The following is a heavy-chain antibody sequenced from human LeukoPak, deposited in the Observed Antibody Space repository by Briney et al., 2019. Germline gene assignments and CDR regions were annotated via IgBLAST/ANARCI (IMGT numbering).Heavy chain of an antibody. Sequence: PGGSLRLSCAASGFTFSSYAMHWVRQAPGKGLEWVAVISYDGSSKYYADSVKGRFTISRDNSKNTLYLQMNSLRAEDTAVYYCARDRRYSSGWYREGDAFDIWGQGTMVTVSS. D-gene: IGHD6-19*01. J-gene: IGHJ3*02. CDR2: ISYDGSSK. V-gene: IGHV3-30*04. CDR1: GFTFSSYA. CDR3: ARDRRYSSGWYREGDAFDI.